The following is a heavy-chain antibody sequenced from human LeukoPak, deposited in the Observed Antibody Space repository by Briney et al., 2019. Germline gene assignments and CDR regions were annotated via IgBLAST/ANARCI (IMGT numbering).Heavy chain of an antibody. J-gene: IGHJ4*02. CDR3: AMTSGDSYDPRLVSFDY. Sequence: SETLSLNYTVSGGSISSSSYYWGWIRQPPGKGLEWIGSIYYSGSTYYNPSLKSRVTISVDTSKNQFSLKLSSVTAADTAVYYCAMTSGDSYDPRLVSFDYWGQGTLVTVSS. V-gene: IGHV4-39*01. CDR2: IYYSGST. D-gene: IGHD5-12*01. CDR1: GGSISSSSYY.